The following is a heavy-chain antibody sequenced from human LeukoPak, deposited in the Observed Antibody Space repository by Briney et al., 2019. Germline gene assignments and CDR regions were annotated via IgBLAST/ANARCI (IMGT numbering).Heavy chain of an antibody. CDR3: ARDLYDILTGYSTPGGY. D-gene: IGHD3-9*01. V-gene: IGHV3-20*04. CDR1: GFTFDDYG. Sequence: GGSLRLSCAASGFTFDDYGMSWVRQAPGKGLEWVSGINWNGGSTGYVDSVKGRFTISRDNAKNSLYLQMNSLRAEDTALYYCARDLYDILTGYSTPGGYWGQGTLVTVSS. J-gene: IGHJ4*02. CDR2: INWNGGST.